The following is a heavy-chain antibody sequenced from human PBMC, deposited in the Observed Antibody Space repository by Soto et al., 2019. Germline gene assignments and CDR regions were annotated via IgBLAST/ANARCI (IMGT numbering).Heavy chain of an antibody. CDR2: ISYDGSNK. J-gene: IGHJ6*02. D-gene: IGHD3-3*01. V-gene: IGHV3-30*18. CDR1: GFTFSSNG. CDR3: AKNDNGGFWSGYYDNYYYYGMDV. Sequence: GGPLKPSCAAPGFTFSSNGRHWVRQAQGKGREGVAVISYDGSNKYYADSVKGRFTISRDNSKNTLYLQMNSLRAEDTAVYYSAKNDNGGFWSGYYDNYYYYGMDVWGQGTTVTVSS.